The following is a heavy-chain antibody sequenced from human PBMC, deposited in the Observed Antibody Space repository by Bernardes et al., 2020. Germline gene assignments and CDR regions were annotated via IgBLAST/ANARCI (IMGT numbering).Heavy chain of an antibody. CDR2: IYYSGIT. Sequence: SEPLSLTCTVSGGSISSTSYYWGWLLQPPGKGLEWIGTIYYSGITYYNPSLKSRVTISVDTSKNQFSLKLSSVTAADTAVYYCARHGAFYCSGGSCYGGSMDFDLWGRGTLVTVSS. D-gene: IGHD2-15*01. J-gene: IGHJ2*01. CDR3: ARHGAFYCSGGSCYGGSMDFDL. CDR1: GGSISSTSYY. V-gene: IGHV4-39*01.